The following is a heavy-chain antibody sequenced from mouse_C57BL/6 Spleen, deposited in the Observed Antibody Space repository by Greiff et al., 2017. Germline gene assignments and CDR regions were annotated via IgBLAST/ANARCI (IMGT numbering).Heavy chain of an antibody. V-gene: IGHV1-54*01. CDR3: ARDWDGYDPYYCDY. D-gene: IGHD2-2*01. Sequence: QVQLQQSGAELVRPGTSVKVSCKASGYAFTNYLIEWVKQRPGQGLEWIGVINPGSGGTNYNEKFKGKATLTADTSSSTAYMQLSSLTSEDSAVYFCARDWDGYDPYYCDYWGQGTTLTVSS. CDR1: GYAFTNYL. J-gene: IGHJ2*01. CDR2: INPGSGGT.